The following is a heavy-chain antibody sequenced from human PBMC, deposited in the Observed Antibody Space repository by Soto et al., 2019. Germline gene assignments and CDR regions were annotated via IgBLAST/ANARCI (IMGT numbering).Heavy chain of an antibody. CDR2: IYHSGST. J-gene: IGHJ6*02. D-gene: IGHD2-15*01. Sequence: PSETLSLTCAVSGGSISSSNWWSWVRQPPGKGLEWIGEIYHSGSTNYNPSLKSRVTISVDNSKNQFSLKLSSVTAADTAVYYGAGDARYCSGGSCSGAYYYYGMDVWGQGTTVTVSS. V-gene: IGHV4-4*02. CDR3: AGDARYCSGGSCSGAYYYYGMDV. CDR1: GGSISSSNW.